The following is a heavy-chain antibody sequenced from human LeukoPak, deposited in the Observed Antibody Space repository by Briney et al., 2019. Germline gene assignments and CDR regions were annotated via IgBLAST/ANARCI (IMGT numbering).Heavy chain of an antibody. CDR1: GSYW. CDR3: VSFYETY. J-gene: IGHJ4*02. Sequence: GGSLRLSCAASGSYWMHWVRQAPGKGLVWVSHINSDGSWTSYADSVKGRFTTSKDNAKNTVYLQMNNLRAEDTAVYYCVSFYETYWGRGTLVTVSS. V-gene: IGHV3-74*01. D-gene: IGHD2/OR15-2a*01. CDR2: INSDGSWT.